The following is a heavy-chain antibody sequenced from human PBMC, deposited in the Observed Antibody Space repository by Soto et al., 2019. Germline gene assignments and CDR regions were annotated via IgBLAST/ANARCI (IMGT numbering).Heavy chain of an antibody. CDR3: AREDMVRGVRYDY. V-gene: IGHV4-31*03. CDR2: IYYTGST. J-gene: IGHJ4*02. CDR1: GGSISSGGYY. Sequence: SETLSLTCTVSGGSISSGGYYWSWIRQHPGKGLEWIGYIYYTGSTYYNPSLKSRVTISVDTSKNQFSLKLSSVTAADTAVYYCAREDMVRGVRYDYWGQGTLVTVSS. D-gene: IGHD3-10*01.